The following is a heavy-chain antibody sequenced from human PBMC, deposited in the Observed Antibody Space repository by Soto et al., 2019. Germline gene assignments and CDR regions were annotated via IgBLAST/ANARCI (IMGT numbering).Heavy chain of an antibody. CDR2: IYYSGST. D-gene: IGHD3-9*01. CDR3: ASLSASFDWLLPSSGWFDP. J-gene: IGHJ5*02. Sequence: PSETLSLTCTVSSGSISSYYWSWIRQPPGKGLEWIGYIYYSGSTNYNPSLKSRVTISVDTSKNHFSLKLSSVTAADTAVYYCASLSASFDWLLPSSGWFDPWGQGTLVTVFS. V-gene: IGHV4-59*01. CDR1: SGSISSYY.